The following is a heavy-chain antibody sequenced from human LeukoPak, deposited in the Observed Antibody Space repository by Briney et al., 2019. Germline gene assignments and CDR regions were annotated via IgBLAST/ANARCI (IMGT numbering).Heavy chain of an antibody. CDR1: GYSFTSYW. CDR3: ARLAYCGGDCYSSLDY. D-gene: IGHD2-21*02. V-gene: IGHV5-10-1*01. J-gene: IGHJ4*02. Sequence: GESLRISCKGCGYSFTSYWISWVRQMPGKGLEWMGRIDPSDSYTNYSPSFQGHVTISADKSISTAYLQWSSLKASDTAMYYCARLAYCGGDCYSSLDYWGQGTLVTVSS. CDR2: IDPSDSYT.